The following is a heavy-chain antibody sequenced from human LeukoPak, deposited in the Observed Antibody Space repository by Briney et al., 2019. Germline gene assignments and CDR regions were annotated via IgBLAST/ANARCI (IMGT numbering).Heavy chain of an antibody. CDR1: GFTVSTNH. CDR3: ARGRRLGGDYYPIDF. V-gene: IGHV3-53*01. Sequence: PGGSLRLSCAASGFTVSTNHVSWVRQAPGKGLEWVSVMHSGGTTYYADSVKGRFTISRDNSKNTVYLQMNSLRAEDTAVYFCARGRRLGGDYYPIDFWGQGTLVTVSS. D-gene: IGHD2-21*01. CDR2: MHSGGTT. J-gene: IGHJ4*02.